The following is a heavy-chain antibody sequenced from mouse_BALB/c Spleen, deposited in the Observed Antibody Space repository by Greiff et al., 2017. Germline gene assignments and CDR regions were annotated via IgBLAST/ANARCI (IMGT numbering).Heavy chain of an antibody. CDR3: ARREEGYCWFAY. CDR1: GFTFSSYA. CDR2: ISSGGST. J-gene: IGHJ3*01. Sequence: DVKLVESGGGLVKPGGSLKLSCAASGFTFSSYAMSWVRQTPEKRLEWVASISSGGSTYYPDSVKGRFTISRDNARNILYLQMSSLRSEDTAMYYCARREEGYCWFAYWGQGTLVTVSA. V-gene: IGHV5-6-5*01. D-gene: IGHD2-3*01.